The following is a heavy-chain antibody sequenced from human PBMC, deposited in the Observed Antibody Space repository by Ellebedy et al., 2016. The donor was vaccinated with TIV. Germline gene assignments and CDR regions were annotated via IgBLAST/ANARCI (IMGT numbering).Heavy chain of an antibody. D-gene: IGHD7-27*01. CDR3: ARAKLGSYGMDV. CDR2: ISSSSSYI. J-gene: IGHJ6*02. V-gene: IGHV3-21*01. Sequence: GESLKISXAASGFTFSSYSMNWVRQAPGKGLEWVSSISSSSSYIYYADSVKGRFTISRDNAKNSLYLQMNSLRAEDTAVYYCARAKLGSYGMDVWGQGTTVTVSS. CDR1: GFTFSSYS.